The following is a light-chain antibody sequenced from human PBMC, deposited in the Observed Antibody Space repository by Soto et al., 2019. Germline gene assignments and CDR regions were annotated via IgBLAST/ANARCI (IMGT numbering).Light chain of an antibody. Sequence: ISMTQSPPTLSVSPGGRVTLSCEASETISADLAWYQHRPGQAPRLLIYAASTRAPGVPARFSGSGSGTDFTLAIANLQPDDFGLYYCQHYHNFPRTFGQGTKLEIK. CDR1: ETISAD. V-gene: IGKV3-15*01. CDR3: QHYHNFPRT. J-gene: IGKJ2*01. CDR2: AAS.